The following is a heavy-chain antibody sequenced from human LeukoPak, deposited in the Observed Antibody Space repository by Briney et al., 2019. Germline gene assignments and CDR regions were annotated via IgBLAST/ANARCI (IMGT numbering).Heavy chain of an antibody. V-gene: IGHV5-51*01. CDR1: GYSFTSYW. CDR3: ARGRAVAGSDPTNDAFDI. J-gene: IGHJ3*02. Sequence: GESLKISCKGSGYSFTSYWIGWVRQMPGKGLEWMGIIYPGDSDTRYSPSFQGQVTISADKSISTAYLQWSSLKASDTAMYYCARGRAVAGSDPTNDAFDIWGQGTMVTVSS. CDR2: IYPGDSDT. D-gene: IGHD6-19*01.